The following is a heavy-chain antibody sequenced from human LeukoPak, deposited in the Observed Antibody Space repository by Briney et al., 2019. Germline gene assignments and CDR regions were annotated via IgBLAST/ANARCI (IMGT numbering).Heavy chain of an antibody. CDR3: AKSGGFFDT. D-gene: IGHD1-26*01. CDR1: GFTFINAW. CDR2: IEEDGTDK. Sequence: GGSLRLSCAASGFTFINAWMTWVRQAPGKGLEWVANIEEDGTDKYYVDSVVGRFTISRDNAQNLLYLHMNSLRAEDTGVYYCAKSGGFFDTWGQGTLVTVSS. J-gene: IGHJ4*02. V-gene: IGHV3-7*01.